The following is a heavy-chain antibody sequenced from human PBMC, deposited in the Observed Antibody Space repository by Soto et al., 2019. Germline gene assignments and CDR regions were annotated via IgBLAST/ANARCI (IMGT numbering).Heavy chain of an antibody. CDR1: GYSFTSYW. CDR2: IYPGDSDT. CDR3: ARRVTMVRGVIVYFDY. V-gene: IGHV5-51*01. D-gene: IGHD3-10*01. Sequence: PGESLKISCKGSGYSFTSYWIGWVRQMPGKGLEWMGIIYPGDSDTRYSPSFQGQVTISADKSISTAYLQWSSLKASDTAMYYCARRVTMVRGVIVYFDYWGQGTLVTVSS. J-gene: IGHJ4*02.